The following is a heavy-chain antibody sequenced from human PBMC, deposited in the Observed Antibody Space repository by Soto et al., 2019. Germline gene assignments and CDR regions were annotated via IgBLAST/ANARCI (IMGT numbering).Heavy chain of an antibody. V-gene: IGHV3-49*04. CDR3: TRASARLVGSKYYFDY. CDR2: IKSKAYGGTT. J-gene: IGHJ4*02. CDR1: GFTLGDYS. Sequence: TGGYLSPPRPAPGFTLGDYSMSWVRQAPAKGLEWVGFIKSKAYGGTTEYAASVKGRVTISRDDSKSIAYLQMNSLKTEDTAVYYCTRASARLVGSKYYFDYWGQGTLVTVSS. D-gene: IGHD6-19*01.